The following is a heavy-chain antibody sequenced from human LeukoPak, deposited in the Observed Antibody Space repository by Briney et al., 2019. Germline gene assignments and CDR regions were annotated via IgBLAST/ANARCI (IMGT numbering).Heavy chain of an antibody. CDR1: GGSVSSGSYY. V-gene: IGHV4-61*01. J-gene: IGHJ1*01. CDR2: IYYSGST. Sequence: SETLSLTCTVSGGSVSSGSYYWSWIRQPPGKGLKWIGYIYYSGSTNYNPSLKSRVTISVDTSKNQFSLKLSSVTAADTAVYYCARSAVAATVSYFQHWGQGTLVTVSS. D-gene: IGHD2-15*01. CDR3: ARSAVAATVSYFQH.